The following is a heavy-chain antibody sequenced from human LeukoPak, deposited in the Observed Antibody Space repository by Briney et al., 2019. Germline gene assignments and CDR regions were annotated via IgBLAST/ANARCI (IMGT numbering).Heavy chain of an antibody. V-gene: IGHV3-7*01. CDR3: ARGSTYYYDRPLDY. D-gene: IGHD3-22*01. Sequence: GGSLRLSCAASGFTFSSYWMSWVRQAPGKGREWVANIKQDGSEKYYVDSVKGRFTISRDNAKNSLYLQMNSLRAEDTAVYYCARGSTYYYDRPLDYWGQGTLVTVSS. CDR2: IKQDGSEK. CDR1: GFTFSSYW. J-gene: IGHJ4*02.